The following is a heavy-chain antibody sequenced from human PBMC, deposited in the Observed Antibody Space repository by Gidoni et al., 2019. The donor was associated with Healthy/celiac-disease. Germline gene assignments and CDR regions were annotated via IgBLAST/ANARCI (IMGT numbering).Heavy chain of an antibody. CDR2: IYYSGST. Sequence: QLQLQESGPGLVKPSETLSLTCTVPGGSISRSSYSWCWIRQPPGTGLEWIGRIYYSGSTYYNPCRKSRVTISGDTSKNQFSLKLSSVTAADTAVYYCARLAGFLEWLADNYYYGMDVWGQGTTVTVSS. J-gene: IGHJ6*02. CDR3: ARLAGFLEWLADNYYYGMDV. V-gene: IGHV4-39*01. D-gene: IGHD3-3*01. CDR1: GGSISRSSYS.